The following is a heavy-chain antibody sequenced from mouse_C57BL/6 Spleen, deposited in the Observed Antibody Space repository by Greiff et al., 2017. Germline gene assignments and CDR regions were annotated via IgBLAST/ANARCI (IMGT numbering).Heavy chain of an antibody. J-gene: IGHJ1*03. CDR3: ARDWDVGYVDV. CDR1: GYTFTSYW. CDR2: IYPGSGST. D-gene: IGHD4-1*01. V-gene: IGHV1-55*01. Sequence: QVHVKQPGAELVKPGASVKMSCKASGYTFTSYWITWVKQRPGQGLEWIGDIYPGSGSTNYNEKFKSKATLTVDTSSSTAYMQLSSLTSEDSAVYYCARDWDVGYVDVWGTGTTGTVSS.